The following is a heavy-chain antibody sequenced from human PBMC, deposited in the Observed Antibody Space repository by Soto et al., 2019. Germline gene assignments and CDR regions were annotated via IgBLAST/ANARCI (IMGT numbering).Heavy chain of an antibody. CDR2: IYGSGTT. CDR1: GASLSGYF. CDR3: AKDIPGGIPPP. V-gene: IGHV4-4*07. J-gene: IGHJ5*02. Sequence: ETLCLAGPVSGASLSGYFWSWIRQPADKGLEWIGRIYGSGTTIYNPSLRGRVTISLDTSKNQFSMRLTSVTAADTAVYYCAKDIPGGIPPPWGHGTMVTVSS. D-gene: IGHD2-8*02.